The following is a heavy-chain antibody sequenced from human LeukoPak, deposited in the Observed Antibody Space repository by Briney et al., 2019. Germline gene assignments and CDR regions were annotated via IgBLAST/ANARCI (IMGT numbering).Heavy chain of an antibody. J-gene: IGHJ4*02. CDR3: VKDRKYYFEH. V-gene: IGHV3-30*18. Sequence: GTSLSLSCAASGFTFNMYGMHWVRQAPGKGLEWVAIVSFDGGNIYYADSVKGRFTISRDNSKNTVSLHMTSLTSDDTAVYYCVKDRKYYFEHWGRGTLVTVSS. CDR2: VSFDGGNI. CDR1: GFTFNMYG.